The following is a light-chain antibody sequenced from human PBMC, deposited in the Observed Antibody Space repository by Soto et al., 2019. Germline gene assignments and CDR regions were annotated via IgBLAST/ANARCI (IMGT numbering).Light chain of an antibody. Sequence: EIVLTQSPGTLSLSPGEGATLSCRASQSVNSKSLAWYQQKPGQTPRLLIYGASNRATGIPDRFGGSGSGTDFTLTISRLEPEDFAVYYCQHYGDSPPYTFGQGTELEIK. CDR2: GAS. CDR1: QSVNSKS. V-gene: IGKV3-20*01. CDR3: QHYGDSPPYT. J-gene: IGKJ2*01.